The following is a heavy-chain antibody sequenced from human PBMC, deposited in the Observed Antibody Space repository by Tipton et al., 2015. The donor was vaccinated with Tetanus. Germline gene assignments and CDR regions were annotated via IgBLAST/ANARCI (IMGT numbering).Heavy chain of an antibody. J-gene: IGHJ2*01. CDR3: ARDIAIVRARDWYFDV. CDR1: GFTFRSYG. D-gene: IGHD2/OR15-2a*01. V-gene: IGHV3-33*01. Sequence: SLRLSCAASGFTFRSYGMHWVRQAPGKGLEWVARIWYDGSNKNYADSVKGRFTISRDNSKNTLYLQMNSLSAEDTAVYYCARDIAIVRARDWYFDVWGRGTLVTVSS. CDR2: IWYDGSNK.